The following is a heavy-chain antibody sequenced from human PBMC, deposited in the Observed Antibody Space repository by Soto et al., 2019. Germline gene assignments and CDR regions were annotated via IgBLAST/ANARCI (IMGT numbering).Heavy chain of an antibody. J-gene: IGHJ4*02. V-gene: IGHV4-39*01. CDR2: IYYSGST. D-gene: IGHD3-3*01. CDR1: GGSISSSSYY. CDR3: ASHYDFWSGYWAQGDSYFDY. Sequence: SETLSLTCTVSGGSISSSSYYWGWIRQPPGKGLEWIGSIYYSGSTYYNPSLKSRVTISVDTSKNQFSLKLSSVTAADTAVYYCASHYDFWSGYWAQGDSYFDYWGQGTLVTVSS.